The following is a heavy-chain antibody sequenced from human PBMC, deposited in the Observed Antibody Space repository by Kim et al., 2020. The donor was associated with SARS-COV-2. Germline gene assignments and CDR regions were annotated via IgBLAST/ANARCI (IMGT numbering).Heavy chain of an antibody. Sequence: GGSLRLSCAASGFTFSSYSMNWVRQAPGKGLEWVSYISSSSSTIYYADSVKGRFTISRDNAKNSLYLQMNSLRDEDTAVYYCARGRDYDILTGYYPRFDYWGQGTLVTVSS. D-gene: IGHD3-9*01. J-gene: IGHJ4*02. CDR1: GFTFSSYS. CDR3: ARGRDYDILTGYYPRFDY. CDR2: ISSSSSTI. V-gene: IGHV3-48*02.